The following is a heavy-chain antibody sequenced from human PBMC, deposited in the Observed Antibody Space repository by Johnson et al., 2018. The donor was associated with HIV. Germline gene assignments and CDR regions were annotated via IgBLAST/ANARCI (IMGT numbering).Heavy chain of an antibody. J-gene: IGHJ3*02. CDR2: ISWNSGSI. CDR3: AKSGPDAFDI. D-gene: IGHD6-25*01. Sequence: VQLVESGGGLVQPGRSLRLSCAASGFTFDDYAMHWVRQAPGKGLEWVSGISWNSGSIGYADSVKGRFTISRDNAKNSLYLQMNSLRAEDTALYYCAKSGPDAFDIWGQGTMVTVSS. CDR1: GFTFDDYA. V-gene: IGHV3-9*01.